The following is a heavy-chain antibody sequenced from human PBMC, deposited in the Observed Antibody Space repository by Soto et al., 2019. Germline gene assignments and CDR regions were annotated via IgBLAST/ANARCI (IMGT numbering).Heavy chain of an antibody. CDR3: AKRTTVMPYYYYGMDV. CDR2: IIPIFGTA. CDR1: GGTFSSYA. D-gene: IGHD4-17*01. Sequence: SVKVSCKASGGTFSSYAISWVRQAPGQGLEWMGGIIPIFGTANYAQKFQGRVTITADESTSTAYMELSSLRSEDTAVYYCAKRTTVMPYYYYGMDVWGQGTTVTVSS. V-gene: IGHV1-69*13. J-gene: IGHJ6*02.